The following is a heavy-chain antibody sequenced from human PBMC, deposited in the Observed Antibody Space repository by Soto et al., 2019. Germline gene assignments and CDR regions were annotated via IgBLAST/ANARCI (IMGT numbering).Heavy chain of an antibody. CDR1: GFTFSSYA. CDR3: ARPNYYDSSGYYYFDY. CDR2: ISYDGSNK. V-gene: IGHV3-30-3*01. D-gene: IGHD3-22*01. J-gene: IGHJ4*02. Sequence: GGSLRLSCAASGFTFSSYAMHWVRQAPGKGLEWVAVISYDGSNKYYADSVKGRFTISRDNSKNTLYLQMNSLRAEDTAVYYCARPNYYDSSGYYYFDYWGQGTLVTVSS.